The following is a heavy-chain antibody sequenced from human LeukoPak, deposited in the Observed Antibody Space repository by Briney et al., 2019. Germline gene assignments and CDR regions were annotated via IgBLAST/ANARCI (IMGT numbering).Heavy chain of an antibody. J-gene: IGHJ6*02. D-gene: IGHD3-22*01. V-gene: IGHV3-9*01. Sequence: AGGSLRLSCTVSGFTFDDYAMHWVRHTPGKGLEWVAGITWNRDNIGYGDSVKGRFTISRDNVKNVLYLQMNSLRPEDTALYYCAKDLSSAITSALVLDVWGQGTTVIVSS. CDR1: GFTFDDYA. CDR3: AKDLSSAITSALVLDV. CDR2: ITWNRDNI.